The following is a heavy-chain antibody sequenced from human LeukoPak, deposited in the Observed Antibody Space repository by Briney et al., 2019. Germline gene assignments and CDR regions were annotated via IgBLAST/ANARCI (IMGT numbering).Heavy chain of an antibody. CDR3: AKDLWHSSGWFYFDY. CDR2: ISGSGGST. Sequence: PGGSLRLSCAASGFTFSSYAMSRVRQAPGKGLEWVSAISGSGGSTYYADSVKGRFTISRDNSKNTLYLQMNSLRAEDTAVYYCAKDLWHSSGWFYFDYWGQGTLVTVSS. V-gene: IGHV3-23*01. CDR1: GFTFSSYA. J-gene: IGHJ4*02. D-gene: IGHD6-19*01.